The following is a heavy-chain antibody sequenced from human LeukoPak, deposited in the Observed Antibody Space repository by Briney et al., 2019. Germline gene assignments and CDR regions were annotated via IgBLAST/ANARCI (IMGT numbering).Heavy chain of an antibody. CDR2: ISSNGGST. D-gene: IGHD6-19*01. CDR3: VKDLYLSGWSSYFDY. Sequence: GGSLRLSCSASGFTFSSYAMHWVRQAPGKGLEYVSAISSNGGSTYYADSVKGRLTISRDNSKNTLYLQMSSLRAEDTAVYYCVKDLYLSGWSSYFDYWGQGTLVTVSS. J-gene: IGHJ4*02. CDR1: GFTFSSYA. V-gene: IGHV3-64D*06.